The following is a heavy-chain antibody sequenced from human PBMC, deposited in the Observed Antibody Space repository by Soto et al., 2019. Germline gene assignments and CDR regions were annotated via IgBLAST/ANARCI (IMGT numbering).Heavy chain of an antibody. Sequence: GGSLRLSCAASGFTVSSNYMSWVRQAPGKGLEWVSVIYSGGSTYYADSVKGQFTISRHNSKNTLYLQMNSLRAEDTAVYYCAREAGYSSGWYAFDIWGQGTMVTVSS. V-gene: IGHV3-53*04. CDR1: GFTVSSNY. CDR3: AREAGYSSGWYAFDI. CDR2: IYSGGST. D-gene: IGHD6-19*01. J-gene: IGHJ3*02.